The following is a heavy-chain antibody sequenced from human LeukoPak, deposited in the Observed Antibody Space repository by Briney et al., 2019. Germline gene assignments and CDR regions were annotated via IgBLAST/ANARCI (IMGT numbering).Heavy chain of an antibody. CDR1: GYSFTSSW. CDR2: IYPGDSDT. V-gene: IGHV5-51*01. J-gene: IGHJ6*02. CDR3: ARHKGVAGPRLNYFYYGLDV. Sequence: PGESLKISCQASGYSFTSSWIGWARQMPGKGPEWMGIIYPGDSDTRYSPSFQGRVTISADKSINTAYLQWSGLKASDTAMYYCARHKGVAGPRLNYFYYGLDVWGQGTTVTVSS. D-gene: IGHD6-19*01.